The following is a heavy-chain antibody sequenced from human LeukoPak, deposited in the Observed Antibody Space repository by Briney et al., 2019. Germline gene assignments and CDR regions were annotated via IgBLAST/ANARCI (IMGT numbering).Heavy chain of an antibody. D-gene: IGHD3-9*01. J-gene: IGHJ6*02. CDR3: ARVRYFDLRMDV. CDR1: GYTFSSYA. V-gene: IGHV1-3*04. Sequence: ASVKVSCKASGYTFSSYAMHWVRQAPGQRLEWMGWINTGNGNTKYSQILQGRVTITRDTSASTAYMDLSSLRSEDTAVYYCARVRYFDLRMDVWGQGTTVTVSS. CDR2: INTGNGNT.